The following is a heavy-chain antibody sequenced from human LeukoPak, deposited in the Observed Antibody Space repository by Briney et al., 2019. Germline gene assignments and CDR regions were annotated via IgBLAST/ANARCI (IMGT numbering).Heavy chain of an antibody. V-gene: IGHV1-69*05. D-gene: IGHD6-6*01. J-gene: IGHJ4*02. CDR1: GGTFSSYA. CDR2: IIPTFGTA. Sequence: SVKVSCKASGGTFSSYAISWVRQAPGQGLEWMGGIIPTFGTANYAQKFQGRVTITTDESTSTAYMELSSLRSEDTAVYYCARSPAEYSSSYFDYWGQGTLVTVSS. CDR3: ARSPAEYSSSYFDY.